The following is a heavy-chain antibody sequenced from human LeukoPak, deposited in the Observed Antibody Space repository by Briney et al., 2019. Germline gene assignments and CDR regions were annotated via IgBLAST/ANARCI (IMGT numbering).Heavy chain of an antibody. V-gene: IGHV3-21*01. CDR1: GFTFSSYS. Sequence: GGSLRLSCAASGFTFSSYSMNWVRQAPGKGLEWVSSISSSRTYIYYADSVKGRFTISRDNAKNSLYLQMNSLRAEDTAVYYCARDGIRGDYASGGTDYWGQGTLVTVSS. CDR2: ISSSRTYI. CDR3: ARDGIRGDYASGGTDY. J-gene: IGHJ4*02. D-gene: IGHD3-10*01.